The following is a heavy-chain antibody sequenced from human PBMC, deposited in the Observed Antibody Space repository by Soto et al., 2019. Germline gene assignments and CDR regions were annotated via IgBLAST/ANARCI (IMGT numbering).Heavy chain of an antibody. CDR3: ARELLFYDSDGFSWDDAFDI. Sequence: QMHLQESGSGLVKPSQTLSLTCAVSGGSLSSSAYSWSWIRQPPGKGLEWIGFIYQSWSTYYNPSLKSRVTMSLDRPKNQFSLKLSSVTAADTAVYYCARELLFYDSDGFSWDDAFDIWGQGTMVTVSS. V-gene: IGHV4-30-2*01. CDR1: GGSLSSSAYS. CDR2: IYQSWST. D-gene: IGHD3-22*01. J-gene: IGHJ3*02.